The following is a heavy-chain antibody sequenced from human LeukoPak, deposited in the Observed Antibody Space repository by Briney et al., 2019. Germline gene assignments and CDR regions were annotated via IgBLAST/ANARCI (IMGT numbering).Heavy chain of an antibody. D-gene: IGHD3-22*01. Sequence: GGSLRLSCAASGFTFSSYSMNWVRQAPGKGLEWVSYISSSSSTIYYADSVKGRFTISRDNSKNTLYLQMNSLRAEDTAVYYCARAPDYYDSSGYPRLPYDYWGQGTLVTVSS. CDR2: ISSSSSTI. CDR1: GFTFSSYS. CDR3: ARAPDYYDSSGYPRLPYDY. V-gene: IGHV3-48*01. J-gene: IGHJ4*02.